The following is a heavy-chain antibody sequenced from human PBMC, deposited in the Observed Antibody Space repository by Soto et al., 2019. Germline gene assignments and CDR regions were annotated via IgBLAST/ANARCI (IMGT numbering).Heavy chain of an antibody. J-gene: IGHJ5*02. Sequence: PGESLRLSCAASGFTFSSYSMNWVRQAPGKGLEWVSSISSSSSYIYYADSVKGRFTISRDNAKNSLYLQMNSLRAEDTAVYYCARKAVAAGFDPWGQGTLVTVSS. V-gene: IGHV3-21*01. CDR3: ARKAVAAGFDP. D-gene: IGHD6-19*01. CDR2: ISSSSSYI. CDR1: GFTFSSYS.